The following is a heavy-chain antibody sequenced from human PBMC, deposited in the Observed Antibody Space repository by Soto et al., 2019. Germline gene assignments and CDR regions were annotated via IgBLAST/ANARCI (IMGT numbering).Heavy chain of an antibody. CDR1: GFTFSSYS. V-gene: IGHV3-21*01. CDR2: ISSSSSYI. CDR3: ARARVIAAGTSDY. Sequence: EVQLVESGGGLVKPGGSLRLSCAASGFTFSSYSMNWVRQAPGKGLEWVSSISSSSSYIYYADSVKGRFTISRDNAKNSLYLQMNSLRAEDTAVYYCARARVIAAGTSDYWGQGTLVTVSS. J-gene: IGHJ4*02. D-gene: IGHD6-13*01.